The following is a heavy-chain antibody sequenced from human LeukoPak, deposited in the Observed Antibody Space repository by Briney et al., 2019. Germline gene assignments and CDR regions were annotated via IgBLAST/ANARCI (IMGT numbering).Heavy chain of an antibody. D-gene: IGHD5-18*01. CDR1: GGSFSGYC. J-gene: IGHJ4*02. V-gene: IGHV4-34*01. CDR2: INHSGST. CDR3: AGGHVDTAMVTYFDY. Sequence: PSETLSLTCAVYGGSFSGYCWSWIRQPPGKGLEWIGEINHSGSTNYNPSLKSRVTISVDTSKNQFSLKLSSVTAADTAVYYCAGGHVDTAMVTYFDYWGQGTLVTVSS.